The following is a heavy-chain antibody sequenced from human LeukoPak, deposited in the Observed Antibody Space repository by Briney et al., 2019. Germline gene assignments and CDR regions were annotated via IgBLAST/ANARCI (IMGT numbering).Heavy chain of an antibody. D-gene: IGHD3-3*01. CDR2: IKQDGSEK. CDR1: GFTVSSNY. J-gene: IGHJ6*02. CDR3: AREGSTYDSWSGYYPDGMDV. Sequence: GGSLRLSCAASGFTVSSNYMSWVRQAPGKGLEWVANIKQDGSEKYYVDSVKGRFTISRDNAKNSLYLQMNSLRAEDTAVYYCAREGSTYDSWSGYYPDGMDVWGQGTTVTVSS. V-gene: IGHV3-7*01.